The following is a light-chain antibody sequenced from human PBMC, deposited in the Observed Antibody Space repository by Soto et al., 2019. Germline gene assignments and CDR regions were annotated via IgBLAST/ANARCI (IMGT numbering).Light chain of an antibody. CDR1: QDIRNY. CDR2: AAS. V-gene: IGKV1-6*01. Sequence: AIQMTQSPSSLSASVGDRVTITCRASQDIRNYLGWYQQKPGKAPNLLIYAASNLQSGVPSRFSGSGSGTDFTLTISSLQPEDFATYYCQYLNSFPLSFGGGTKVDIK. J-gene: IGKJ4*01. CDR3: QYLNSFPLS.